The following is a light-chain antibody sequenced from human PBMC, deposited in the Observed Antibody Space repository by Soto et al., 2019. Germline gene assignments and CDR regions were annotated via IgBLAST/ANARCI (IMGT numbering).Light chain of an antibody. V-gene: IGLV2-14*01. Sequence: LRQPASVSWSPGQSITISCTVTSSDVGGYNYVSWYQQHPGKAPKLMIYEVSNRPSGVSNRFSGSKSGNTASLTISGLQAEDEADYYCSSYTSSSSYVFGTGTKVTVL. CDR3: SSYTSSSSYV. CDR1: SSDVGGYNY. J-gene: IGLJ1*01. CDR2: EVS.